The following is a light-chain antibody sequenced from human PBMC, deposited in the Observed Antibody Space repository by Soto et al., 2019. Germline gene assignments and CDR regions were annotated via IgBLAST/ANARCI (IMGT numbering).Light chain of an antibody. CDR2: KAS. CDR3: QQYNSYSPLT. V-gene: IGKV1-5*03. CDR1: QGIDTS. Sequence: ILLAQSPSSLSSSVGDRVAISGRASQGIDTSLAWYQQKPGKAPTLLIYKASGLESGVPSRFSGSGSGTDFTLTISSLQPDDFATYYCQQYNSYSPLTFGGGTKVDIK. J-gene: IGKJ4*01.